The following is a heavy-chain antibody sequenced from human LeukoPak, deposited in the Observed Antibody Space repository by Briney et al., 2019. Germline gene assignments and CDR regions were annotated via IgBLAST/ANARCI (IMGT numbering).Heavy chain of an antibody. CDR3: ARGDFSNYFSWLDP. CDR1: GGSISTYH. D-gene: IGHD4-11*01. CDR2: IYYSGST. V-gene: IGHV4-59*01. Sequence: SETLSLTCTVSGGSISTYHWSWIRQPPGKGLEWIGYIYYSGSTNYNPSLKSRVTISLDTSKEQFSLRLSSVTAADTAVYYCARGDFSNYFSWLDPWGQGTLVTVSS. J-gene: IGHJ5*02.